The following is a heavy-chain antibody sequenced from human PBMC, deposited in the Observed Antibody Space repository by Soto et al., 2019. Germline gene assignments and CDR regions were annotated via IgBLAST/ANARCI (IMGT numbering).Heavy chain of an antibody. J-gene: IGHJ6*03. CDR1: GGSISSGGYY. V-gene: IGHV4-31*03. CDR2: IYYSGST. CDR3: ARGGIYGDYDYYYYMDV. D-gene: IGHD4-17*01. Sequence: SETLSLTCTVSGGSISSGGYYWSWIRQHPGKGLEWIGYIYYSGSTYYNPSLKSRVTISVDTSKNQFSLKLSSVTAADTAVYYCARGGIYGDYDYYYYMDVWGKGTTVTVSS.